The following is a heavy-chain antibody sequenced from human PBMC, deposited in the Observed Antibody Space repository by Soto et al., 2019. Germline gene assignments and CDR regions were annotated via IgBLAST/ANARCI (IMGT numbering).Heavy chain of an antibody. D-gene: IGHD3-22*01. V-gene: IGHV4-31*03. CDR3: ARVLADDSTGSAFDS. Sequence: LSLTCTVFGGSIRSGGYYWSWIRQHPVKSLEWIGYVDYIGTTYSNPSLKRRVTVSVDTSKNQFSLKLSSVTDADTAVYYCARVLADDSTGSAFDSWGQGTLVTGSS. J-gene: IGHJ4*02. CDR1: GGSIRSGGYY. CDR2: VDYIGTT.